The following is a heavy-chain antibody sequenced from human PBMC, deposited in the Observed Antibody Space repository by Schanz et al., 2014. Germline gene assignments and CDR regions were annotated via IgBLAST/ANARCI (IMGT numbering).Heavy chain of an antibody. CDR2: ISDSGDST. Sequence: EVQLLESGGGLAQPGGSLRLACAASGFNFNTYAMSWVRQAPGKGLEWVSDISDSGDSTHYADSVKGRFTISRDNAKNSLVLQMNSLRAEDTAVYYCAYYDVLTGFDYWGQGTQVTVSS. D-gene: IGHD3-9*01. V-gene: IGHV3-23*01. CDR3: AYYDVLTGFDY. J-gene: IGHJ4*02. CDR1: GFNFNTYA.